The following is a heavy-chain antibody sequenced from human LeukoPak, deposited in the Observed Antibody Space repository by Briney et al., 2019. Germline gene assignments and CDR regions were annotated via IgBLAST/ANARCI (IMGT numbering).Heavy chain of an antibody. CDR3: ARSLPYGTTWYGRSDF. CDR2: IRQDGDTK. V-gene: IGHV3-7*03. Sequence: GGSLRLSCAASGFTFSSYWMNWVRQAPGKGLEWVANIRQDGDTKYYVDSVKGRFTISRDNAMNSLYLQMSSLRAEDTAIYYCARSLPYGTTWYGRSDFWGQGTLVTVSS. J-gene: IGHJ4*02. CDR1: GFTFSSYW. D-gene: IGHD6-13*01.